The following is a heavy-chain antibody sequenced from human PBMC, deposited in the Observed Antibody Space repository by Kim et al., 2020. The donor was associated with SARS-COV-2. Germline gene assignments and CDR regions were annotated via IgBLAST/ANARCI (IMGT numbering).Heavy chain of an antibody. J-gene: IGHJ5*02. V-gene: IGHV7-4-1*02. Sequence: ASVKVSCKASGYTFTSYAMNWVRQAPGQGLEWMGWINTNTGNPTYAQGFTGRFVFSLDTTVSTAYLQISSLKAEDTAVYYCARAGSGGGRMRFDPWGQGTLVTVSS. CDR1: GYTFTSYA. CDR2: INTNTGNP. D-gene: IGHD1-26*01. CDR3: ARAGSGGGRMRFDP.